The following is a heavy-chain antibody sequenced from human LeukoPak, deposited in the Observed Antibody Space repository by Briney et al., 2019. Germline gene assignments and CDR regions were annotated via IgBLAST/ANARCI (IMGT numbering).Heavy chain of an antibody. D-gene: IGHD2-2*01. J-gene: IGHJ6*04. CDR2: ISSGSAYI. Sequence: GGSLRLSCAASGFTFSTYSVNWVRQAPGKGLEWVSSISSGSAYIDYADSVKGRFTISRDNAKNSLYLQMNSLRAEDTAVYYCARDLKGLGYCSITSCYMDVWGKGTTVTVSS. CDR3: ARDLKGLGYCSITSCYMDV. V-gene: IGHV3-21*01. CDR1: GFTFSTYS.